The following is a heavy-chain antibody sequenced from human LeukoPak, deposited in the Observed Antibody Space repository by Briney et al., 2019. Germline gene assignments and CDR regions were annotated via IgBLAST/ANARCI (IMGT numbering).Heavy chain of an antibody. D-gene: IGHD3-22*01. Sequence: ASVKVSCKASGGTFSSYAISWVRQAPGQGLEWMGGFDPEDGETIYAQKFQGRVTMTEDTSTDTAYMELSSLRSEDTAVYYCATLYYDSSGSTPQANFDYWGQGTMVTVSS. J-gene: IGHJ4*02. V-gene: IGHV1-24*01. CDR2: FDPEDGET. CDR3: ATLYYDSSGSTPQANFDY. CDR1: GGTFSSYA.